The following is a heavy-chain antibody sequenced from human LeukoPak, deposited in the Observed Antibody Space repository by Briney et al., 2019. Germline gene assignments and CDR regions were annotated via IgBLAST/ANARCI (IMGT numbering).Heavy chain of an antibody. CDR1: GFTFNSYG. D-gene: IGHD3-16*01. CDR3: AKDMGERTYFFDY. V-gene: IGHV3-30*02. CDR2: IQYDGSNK. Sequence: GGSLRLSCAASGFTFNSYGMNWVRQAPGKGLEWVAFIQYDGSNKYYADSVKGRFTISRDNAKNSLYLQMNSLRAEDTALYYCAKDMGERTYFFDYWGQGTLVTVSS. J-gene: IGHJ4*02.